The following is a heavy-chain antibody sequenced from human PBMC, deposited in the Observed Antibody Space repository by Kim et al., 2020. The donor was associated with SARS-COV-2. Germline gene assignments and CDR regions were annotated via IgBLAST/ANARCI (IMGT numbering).Heavy chain of an antibody. J-gene: IGHJ6*02. V-gene: IGHV7-4-1*02. CDR1: GYTFTSYA. Sequence: ASVKVSCKASGYTFTSYAMNWVRQAPGQGLEWMGWINTNTGNPTYAQGFTGRFVFSLDTSASTAYMQISSLKAEDTAVYYCARDAGVGTSFGVVIRRRNYYDMDVWGQGTPVTVSS. D-gene: IGHD3-3*01. CDR2: INTNTGNP. CDR3: ARDAGVGTSFGVVIRRRNYYDMDV.